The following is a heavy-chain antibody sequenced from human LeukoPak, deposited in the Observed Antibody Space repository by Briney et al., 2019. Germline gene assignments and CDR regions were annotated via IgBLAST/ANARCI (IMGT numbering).Heavy chain of an antibody. Sequence: PGGSLRLSCAGSGFTFRSYTMNWVRRATGKGLEWVSSISGRSDYIYYADSVKGRFTISRDHAKNSLYLQMNSLRAEDTAVYYFAREVDYGGYFFYYWGQGTLVTVSS. CDR2: ISGRSDYI. CDR3: AREVDYGGYFFYY. J-gene: IGHJ4*02. V-gene: IGHV3-21*01. CDR1: GFTFRSYT. D-gene: IGHD4/OR15-4a*01.